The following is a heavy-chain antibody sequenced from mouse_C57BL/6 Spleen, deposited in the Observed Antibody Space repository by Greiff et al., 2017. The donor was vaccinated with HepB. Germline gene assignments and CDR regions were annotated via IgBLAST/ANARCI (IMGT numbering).Heavy chain of an antibody. D-gene: IGHD1-1*01. J-gene: IGHJ1*03. Sequence: VQLQQSGAELARPGASVKLSCKASGYTFTSYGISWVKQRTGQGLEWIGEIYPRSGNTYYNEKFKGKATLTADKSSSTAYMELRSLTSEDSAVYFCARCYYYASERYFDVWGTGTTVTVSS. CDR1: GYTFTSYG. V-gene: IGHV1-81*01. CDR3: ARCYYYASERYFDV. CDR2: IYPRSGNT.